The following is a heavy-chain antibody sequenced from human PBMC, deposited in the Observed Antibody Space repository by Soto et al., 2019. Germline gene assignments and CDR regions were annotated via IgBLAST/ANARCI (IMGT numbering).Heavy chain of an antibody. CDR3: AKDLGYYDSSGYYPYYYYYGMDV. Sequence: PGGSLRLSCTASEFSLSTYSMNWVRQAPGKGLEWFTSISTRSDVYYADSVKGRFTISRDNSKNTLYLQMNSLRAEDTAVYYCAKDLGYYDSSGYYPYYYYYGMDVWGQGTTVTVSS. J-gene: IGHJ6*02. V-gene: IGHV3-21*01. CDR2: ISTRSDV. D-gene: IGHD3-22*01. CDR1: EFSLSTYS.